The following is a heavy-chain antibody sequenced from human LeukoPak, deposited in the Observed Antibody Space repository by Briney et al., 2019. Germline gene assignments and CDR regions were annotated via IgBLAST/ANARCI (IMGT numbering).Heavy chain of an antibody. V-gene: IGHV4-59*08. CDR2: IYYSGST. CDR3: ARLDTAMLFFDY. CDR1: GGSISSYY. J-gene: IGHJ4*02. D-gene: IGHD5-18*01. Sequence: SETLSLTCTVSGGSISSYYWSWIRQSPGKGVEWIAYIYYSGSTTYNPSLKTRLTMSVDTSKNQFSLKLSSVTAADTAVYYCARLDTAMLFFDYWGQGTLVTVSS.